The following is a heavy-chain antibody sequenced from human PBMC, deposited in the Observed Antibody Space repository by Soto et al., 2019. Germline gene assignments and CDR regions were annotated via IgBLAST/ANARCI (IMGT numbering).Heavy chain of an antibody. D-gene: IGHD2-2*02. CDR2: IYYSGST. Sequence: QVQLQESGPGLVKPSQTLSLTCTVSGGSISSGDYYWSWIRQPPGKGLEWIGYIYYSGSTYYNPSLKSRITISVDTSKNQFSLKLSSVTAADTAVYYCARAPDTLDNWFDPWGQGTLVTVSS. J-gene: IGHJ5*02. CDR3: ARAPDTLDNWFDP. CDR1: GGSISSGDYY. V-gene: IGHV4-30-4*01.